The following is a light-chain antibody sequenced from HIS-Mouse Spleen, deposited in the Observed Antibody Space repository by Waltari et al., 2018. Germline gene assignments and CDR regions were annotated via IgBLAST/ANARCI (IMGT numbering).Light chain of an antibody. V-gene: IGKV4-1*01. CDR2: WAS. CDR3: QQYYSTPFT. Sequence: DIVITQSPDSLAVPLGERATLHCKSSQSVLYSSNNKNYLAWYQQKPGQPPKLLIYWASTRESGVPDRFSGSGSGTDFTLTISSLQAEDVAVYYCQQYYSTPFTFGPGTKVDIK. J-gene: IGKJ3*01. CDR1: QSVLYSSNNKNY.